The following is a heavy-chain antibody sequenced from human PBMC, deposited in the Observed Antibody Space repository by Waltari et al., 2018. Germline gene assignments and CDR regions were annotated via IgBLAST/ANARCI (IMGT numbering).Heavy chain of an antibody. V-gene: IGHV3-21*01. Sequence: EVQLVESGGGLVKPGGSLRLSCAASGFNFSSYSMNWVHQAPGKGLEWVSSISSSSSYIYYADSVKGRFTISRDNAKNSLYLQMNSLRAEDTAVYYCARGPTMVVTQAPSDYYMDVWGKGTTVTISS. CDR1: GFNFSSYS. D-gene: IGHD2-21*02. CDR2: ISSSSSYI. CDR3: ARGPTMVVTQAPSDYYMDV. J-gene: IGHJ6*03.